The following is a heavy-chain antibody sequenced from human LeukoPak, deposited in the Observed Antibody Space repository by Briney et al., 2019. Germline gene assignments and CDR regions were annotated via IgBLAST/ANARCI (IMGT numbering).Heavy chain of an antibody. CDR3: AKAGPYCSSTSCYTRYYYYMDV. Sequence: PGGSLRLSCAASGFTFSTYAMSWVRQAPGKGLEWVSAISVSAGSTYYADSVKGRFTISRDNSKNTLYLQMNSLRAEDTAVYYCAKAGPYCSSTSCYTRYYYYMDVWGKGTTVTVSS. CDR1: GFTFSTYA. D-gene: IGHD2-2*02. V-gene: IGHV3-23*01. J-gene: IGHJ6*03. CDR2: ISVSAGST.